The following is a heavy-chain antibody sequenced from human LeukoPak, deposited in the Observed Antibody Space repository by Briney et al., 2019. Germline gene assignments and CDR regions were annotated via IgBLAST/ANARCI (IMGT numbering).Heavy chain of an antibody. CDR2: ISGSGGST. CDR3: AKGLDSSGSSVYYFDY. J-gene: IGHJ4*02. V-gene: IGHV3-23*01. CDR1: GFTFSSYA. Sequence: GGSLRLSCAASGFTFSSYAMSWVRQAPGKGLEWVSAISGSGGSTHYADSVKGRFTISRDNSKNTLYLQMNSLRAEDTAVYYCAKGLDSSGSSVYYFDYWGQGTLVTVSS. D-gene: IGHD3-22*01.